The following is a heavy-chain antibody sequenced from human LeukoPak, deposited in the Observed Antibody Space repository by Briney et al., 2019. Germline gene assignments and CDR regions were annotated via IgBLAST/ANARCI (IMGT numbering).Heavy chain of an antibody. D-gene: IGHD6-13*01. CDR1: GFTFSSYS. Sequence: GGSLRLSFAASGFTFSSYSMNWVRQAPGKGLEWVSYISSSSSTIYYADSVKGRFTISRDNAKNSLYLQMNSLRAEDTAVYYCARGQQQLAHDAFDIWGQGTMVTVSS. J-gene: IGHJ3*02. CDR2: ISSSSSTI. V-gene: IGHV3-48*01. CDR3: ARGQQQLAHDAFDI.